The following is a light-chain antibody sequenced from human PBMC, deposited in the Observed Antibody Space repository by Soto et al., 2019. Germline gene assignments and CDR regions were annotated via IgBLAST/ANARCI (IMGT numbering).Light chain of an antibody. CDR1: QSVSSW. J-gene: IGKJ1*01. CDR2: KAS. Sequence: DIQMTQSPSTLSASVGDRVTITCRASQSVSSWLAWYQQKPGKAPKVLIYKASSLESGVPSRFSGSGSGTEFTLSTISLQPDDFATYYCQQYNSFPWTFGQGTKVEI. V-gene: IGKV1-5*03. CDR3: QQYNSFPWT.